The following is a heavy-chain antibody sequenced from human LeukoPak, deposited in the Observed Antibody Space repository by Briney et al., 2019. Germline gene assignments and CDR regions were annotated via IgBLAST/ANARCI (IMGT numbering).Heavy chain of an antibody. CDR1: GFTFSSYW. CDR3: ARGKADHVEMAREHYFDY. Sequence: GGSLRLSCAASGFTFSSYWMSWVRQAPGKGLEWVANIKQDGSEKYYVDSVEGRFTISRDNAKNSLYLQMNSLRAEDTAVYYCARGKADHVEMAREHYFDYWGQGTLVTVSS. D-gene: IGHD5-24*01. CDR2: IKQDGSEK. J-gene: IGHJ4*02. V-gene: IGHV3-7*01.